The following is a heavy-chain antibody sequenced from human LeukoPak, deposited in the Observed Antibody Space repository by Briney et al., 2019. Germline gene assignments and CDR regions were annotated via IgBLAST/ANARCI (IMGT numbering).Heavy chain of an antibody. D-gene: IGHD5-18*01. V-gene: IGHV1-18*01. CDR1: GYTFTSYG. CDR3: ARDCEYSYGWTAYYYYGMDV. CDR2: ISAYNGNT. Sequence: ASVKVSCKASGYTFTSYGISWVRQAPGQGLEWMGWISAYNGNTNYAQKLQGRVTMTTDTSTSTAYMELRSLRSDDTAVYYCARDCEYSYGWTAYYYYGMDVWGQGTTVTVSS. J-gene: IGHJ6*02.